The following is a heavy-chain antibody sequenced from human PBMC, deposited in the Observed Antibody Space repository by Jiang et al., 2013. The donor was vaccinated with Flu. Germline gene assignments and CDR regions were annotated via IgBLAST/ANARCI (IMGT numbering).Heavy chain of an antibody. J-gene: IGHJ6*04. CDR3: ARVVDFDATPYYGMDV. CDR2: IYHSGST. CDR1: GGSISSSNW. V-gene: IGHV4-4*02. Sequence: SGSGLVKPSGTLSLTCAVSGGSISSSNWWSWVRQPPGKGLEWIGEIYHSGSTNYNPSLKSRVTISVDKSKNQFSLKLSSVTAADTAVYYCARVVDFDATPYYGMDVWGKGTTVTVSS. D-gene: IGHD4/OR15-4a*01.